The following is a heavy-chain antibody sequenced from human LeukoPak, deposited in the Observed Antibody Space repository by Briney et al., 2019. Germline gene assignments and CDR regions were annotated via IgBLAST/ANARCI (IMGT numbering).Heavy chain of an antibody. CDR3: TRGARGGLR. V-gene: IGHV4-39*07. D-gene: IGHD3-16*01. Sequence: SETLSLTCTVSGDSISGSSYYWGWIRQPPGKGLEWIGNIYYGGSTTNNPSLKSRLTISVDTSKNQFSLKLTSVTAADTAVYYCTRGARGGLRWGQGTLVTVSS. J-gene: IGHJ4*02. CDR1: GDSISGSSYY. CDR2: IYYGGST.